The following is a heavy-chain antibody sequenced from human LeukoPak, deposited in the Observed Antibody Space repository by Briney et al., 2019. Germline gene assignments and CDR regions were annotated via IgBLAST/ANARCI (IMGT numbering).Heavy chain of an antibody. Sequence: PGGSLRLSCAASGFTFSSHWMSWVRQAPGKGLEWVANIKQDGSEKYYVDSVKGRFTISRDNAKNSLYLQMNSLRAEDTAVYYCARARDSYYDFWSGYYDFDYWGQGTLVTVSS. CDR1: GFTFSSHW. D-gene: IGHD3-3*01. J-gene: IGHJ4*02. V-gene: IGHV3-7*04. CDR2: IKQDGSEK. CDR3: ARARDSYYDFWSGYYDFDY.